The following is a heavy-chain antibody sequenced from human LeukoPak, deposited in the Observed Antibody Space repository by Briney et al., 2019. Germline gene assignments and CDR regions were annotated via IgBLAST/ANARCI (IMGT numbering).Heavy chain of an antibody. Sequence: PSETLSLTCTVSGGSISSYYWSWIRQPAGKGLEWIGRINTSGSTNYNPSLKSRVTMSVDTSKNQFSLKLSSVTAADTAVYYCARGTLTYYYGSGDEPDYWGQGTLVTVSS. CDR1: GGSISSYY. D-gene: IGHD3-10*01. CDR2: INTSGST. J-gene: IGHJ4*02. V-gene: IGHV4-4*07. CDR3: ARGTLTYYYGSGDEPDY.